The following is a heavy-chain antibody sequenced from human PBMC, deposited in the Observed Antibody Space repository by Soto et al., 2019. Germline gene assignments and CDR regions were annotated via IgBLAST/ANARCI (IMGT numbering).Heavy chain of an antibody. J-gene: IGHJ4*02. CDR2: ISGGGDTV. V-gene: IGHV3-48*03. CDR3: VRYCSSTLCNGVATRTFDY. Sequence: GGSLRLSCAASRFTFSTYEMHWLRQAPGKGLEWVSYISGGGDTVHYADSVKGRFTISRDNTRNSLYLQMNSLRDEDTALYYCVRYCSSTLCNGVATRTFDYWGQGTLVTVSS. CDR1: RFTFSTYE. D-gene: IGHD2-2*01.